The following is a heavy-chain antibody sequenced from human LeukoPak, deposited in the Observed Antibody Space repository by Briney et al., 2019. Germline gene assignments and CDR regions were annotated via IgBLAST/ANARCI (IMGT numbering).Heavy chain of an antibody. CDR3: ARRYFDY. V-gene: IGHV3-7*03. CDR2: IKQDGSEK. Sequence: PGGSLRLSCAASGFMFSKTGVQWVRQAPGKGLEWVANIKQDGSEKYYADSVKGRFIISRDNAKNALYLQMSSLRAEDTAIYYCARRYFDYWGQGTLVTVSS. J-gene: IGHJ4*02. CDR1: GFMFSKTG.